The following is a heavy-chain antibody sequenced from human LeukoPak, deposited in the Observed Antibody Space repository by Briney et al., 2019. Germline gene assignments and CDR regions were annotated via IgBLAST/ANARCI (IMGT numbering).Heavy chain of an antibody. CDR3: ARMDFWSDDDNPFDI. Sequence: SVKVSCKASGDTFSSYSITWVRQAPGQGLEWMGRIIPFLNIPNYAQKFQGRITITADRSTSTVFMELSSLRFEDTAVYYCARMDFWSDDDNPFDIWGQGTMVTVSS. J-gene: IGHJ3*02. CDR1: GDTFSSYS. V-gene: IGHV1-69*02. CDR2: IIPFLNIP. D-gene: IGHD3-3*01.